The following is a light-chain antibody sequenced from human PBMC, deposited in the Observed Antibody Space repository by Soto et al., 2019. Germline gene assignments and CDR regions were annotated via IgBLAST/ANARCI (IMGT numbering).Light chain of an antibody. Sequence: QSALTQPASVSGSPGQSITISCTGTSSDVGAYNYVSWYQQHPGKAPKLMIYDVNIRPSGVSNRFAGSKSCNTASLTISGLQAEDEADYYCTSWTTSTTMKFGGGTKQTVL. J-gene: IGLJ2*01. CDR3: TSWTTSTTMK. V-gene: IGLV2-14*01. CDR1: SSDVGAYNY. CDR2: DVN.